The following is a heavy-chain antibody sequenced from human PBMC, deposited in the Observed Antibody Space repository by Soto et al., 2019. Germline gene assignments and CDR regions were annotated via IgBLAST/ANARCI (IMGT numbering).Heavy chain of an antibody. CDR3: AAGSRSSYDFWSGPFYSAFDI. Sequence: ASVKVSCKASGYTFTSYAMHWVRQAPGQRLEWMGWINAGNGNTKYSQKFQGRVTITRDMSTSTAYMELSSLRSEDTAVYYCAAGSRSSYDFWSGPFYSAFDIWGQGTMVTVSS. D-gene: IGHD3-3*01. J-gene: IGHJ3*02. CDR2: INAGNGNT. V-gene: IGHV1-3*01. CDR1: GYTFTSYA.